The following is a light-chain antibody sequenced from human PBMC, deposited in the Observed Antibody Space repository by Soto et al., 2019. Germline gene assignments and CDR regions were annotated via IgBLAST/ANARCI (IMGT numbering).Light chain of an antibody. V-gene: IGKV1-5*01. CDR2: DAS. J-gene: IGKJ5*01. CDR1: QSISTW. CDR3: QHYNTYSIT. Sequence: DIQMTQSPSTLSASVGDRVTITCRASQSISTWLAWYQQKPGKAPKLLIYDASSLESGVPPRFSGSGSGTEFTLTISSLQPDDFATYYCQHYNTYSITFGQGTRLEIK.